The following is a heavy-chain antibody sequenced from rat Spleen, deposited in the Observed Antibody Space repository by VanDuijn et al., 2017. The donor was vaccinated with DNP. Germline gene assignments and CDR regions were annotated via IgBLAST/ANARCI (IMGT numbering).Heavy chain of an antibody. J-gene: IGHJ2*01. CDR3: ARWSDYFDY. V-gene: IGHV3-1*01. CDR2: ITYSART. CDR1: GYSITSNY. Sequence: EVQLRESGPGLVKPSQSLSLTCSVTGYSITSNYWGWIRKSPGNKMEWIGHITYSARTTYNPSLKSRISITRDTSKNQFFLQLNSVTTEDTATYYCARWSDYFDYWGQGVMVTVSS.